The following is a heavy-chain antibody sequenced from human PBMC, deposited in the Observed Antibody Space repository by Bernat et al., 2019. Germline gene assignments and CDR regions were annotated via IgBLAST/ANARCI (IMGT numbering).Heavy chain of an antibody. CDR3: ARPITGILTAPFDY. V-gene: IGHV4-39*01. Sequence: QLQLQESGPGLVKPSETLSLTCTVSGGSISSSNYYWGWIRQPPGKGLEWIGSIYYRGNTYYNPSLKSRVTISVDTSKNQFSLKLTSVTAADTAVYYCARPITGILTAPFDYWGQGALVTVSS. D-gene: IGHD1-20*01. CDR1: GGSISSSNYY. J-gene: IGHJ4*02. CDR2: IYYRGNT.